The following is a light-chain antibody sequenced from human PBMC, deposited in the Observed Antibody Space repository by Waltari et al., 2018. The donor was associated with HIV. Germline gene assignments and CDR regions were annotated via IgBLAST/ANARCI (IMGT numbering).Light chain of an antibody. J-gene: IGLJ1*01. Sequence: QSVLTQPPPASGTPGQRVTIPCSGSSSHIGIIYVFCYQHLPGAAPKLLIYRSDQRPSGVPDRFSGTKSGTSTSLTISGLRSEDEGDYYCGAWDDSLRIYVFGTGTKVTVL. CDR2: RSD. CDR1: SSHIGIIY. CDR3: GAWDDSLRIYV. V-gene: IGLV1-47*01.